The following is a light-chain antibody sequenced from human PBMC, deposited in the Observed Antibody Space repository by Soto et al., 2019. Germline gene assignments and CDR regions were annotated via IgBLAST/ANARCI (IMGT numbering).Light chain of an antibody. CDR1: SSDVGGYNY. Sequence: QSVLTQPASVSGSPGQSITISCTGTSSDVGGYNYVSWYQHHPGKAPKLMIYDVTDRPSGISFRFSGSKSGNTASLTISRLQAEDEADYYCSSYTSSNTVLFGGGTQLTVL. CDR3: SSYTSSNTVL. V-gene: IGLV2-14*03. CDR2: DVT. J-gene: IGLJ2*01.